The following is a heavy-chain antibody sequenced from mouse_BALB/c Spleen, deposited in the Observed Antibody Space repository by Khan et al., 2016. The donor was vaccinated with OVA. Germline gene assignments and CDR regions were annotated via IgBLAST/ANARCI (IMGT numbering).Heavy chain of an antibody. CDR2: IFPNNGGT. Sequence: VQLQQSGPELVKPGASVKISCKASGYTFTDYNMDWVKQSHGESLEWIGYIFPNNGGTGYNQKFKTQATLTVDNSSSPAYMELRSLTSEDSAVYYCARSGYGSFAYWGQGTLVTVSA. V-gene: IGHV1S29*02. CDR1: GYTFTDYN. CDR3: ARSGYGSFAY. J-gene: IGHJ3*01. D-gene: IGHD1-2*01.